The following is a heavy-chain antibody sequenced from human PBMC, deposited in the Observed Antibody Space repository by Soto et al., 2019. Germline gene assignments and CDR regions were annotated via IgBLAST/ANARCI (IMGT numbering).Heavy chain of an antibody. CDR1: GGTFSSYA. V-gene: IGHV1-69*01. CDR3: ARALGERRFCGMDV. Sequence: QVQLVQSGAEVKKPGSSVKVSCKTSGGTFSSYAINWVRQAPGQGPEWMGGIIPIFGTPKYAPKFQGRVTITADDSTSTAYMELTTLTSDDTAVYYCARALGERRFCGMDVWGQGTTVIVSS. J-gene: IGHJ6*02. D-gene: IGHD3-10*01. CDR2: IIPIFGTP.